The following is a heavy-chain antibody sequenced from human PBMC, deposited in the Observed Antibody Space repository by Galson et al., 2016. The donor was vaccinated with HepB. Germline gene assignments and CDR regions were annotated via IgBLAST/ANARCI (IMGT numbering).Heavy chain of an antibody. CDR2: ISPYNGNT. CDR1: GYTFSTYG. J-gene: IGHJ6*02. V-gene: IGHV1-18*01. CDR3: ARDTGVDFNYAMDV. Sequence: SVKVSCKASGYTFSTYGISWVRQAPGQGPEWMGWISPYNGNTNYAQKFQGRVTMTTDTSTSTAYMELRSLRPDDTAVYYCARDTGVDFNYAMDVWSQGTTVTVSS. D-gene: IGHD2-8*02.